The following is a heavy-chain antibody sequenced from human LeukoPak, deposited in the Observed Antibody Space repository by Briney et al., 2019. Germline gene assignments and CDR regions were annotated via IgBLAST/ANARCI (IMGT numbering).Heavy chain of an antibody. J-gene: IGHJ5*02. CDR1: GGSISSGGYY. CDR3: AKSAMAGGNWFDP. V-gene: IGHV4-31*03. Sequence: SQTLSLTCTVSGGSISSGGYYWSWIRQHPGKGLERIGYIYYSGSTNYNPSFKGRVTVSLDTSKNQFSLNVTSVTAADTAVYYCAKSAMAGGNWFDPWGQGTLVTVSS. D-gene: IGHD2-15*01. CDR2: IYYSGST.